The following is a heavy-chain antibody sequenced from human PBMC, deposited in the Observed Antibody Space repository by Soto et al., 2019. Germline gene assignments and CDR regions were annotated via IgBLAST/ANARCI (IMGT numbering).Heavy chain of an antibody. D-gene: IGHD2-8*01. J-gene: IGHJ6*03. CDR1: GFTFSNYA. CDR3: AKDYQDIVLMVYAIGYYYMDV. CDR2: IRDSGRNK. V-gene: IGHV3-23*01. Sequence: PGGSVRLSCAASGFTFSNYAMGWVRQAPGEGLEWVSVIRDSGRNKYNADSVKGRFTISRDNSKNTLYLQMNSLRAEDTAVYYCAKDYQDIVLMVYAIGYYYMDVWGKGTTVTVSS.